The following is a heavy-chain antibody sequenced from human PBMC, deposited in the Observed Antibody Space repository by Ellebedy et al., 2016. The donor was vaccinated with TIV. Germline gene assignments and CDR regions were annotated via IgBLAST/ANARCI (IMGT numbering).Heavy chain of an antibody. CDR3: ARDREFFYDNKNFDY. Sequence: SETLSLTXTVSGVSVSSGTYYWSWIRQPPGKGLEWIGYIHYRGITSYNPSLKSRVTISIDTSMNQFSLRLRSVTAADTAIYYCARDREFFYDNKNFDYWGQGTLVTVSS. D-gene: IGHD2/OR15-2a*01. J-gene: IGHJ4*02. CDR2: IHYRGIT. V-gene: IGHV4-61*01. CDR1: GVSVSSGTYY.